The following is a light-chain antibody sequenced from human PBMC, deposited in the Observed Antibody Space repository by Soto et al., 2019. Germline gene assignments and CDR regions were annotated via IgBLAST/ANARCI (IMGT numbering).Light chain of an antibody. CDR1: QGISTY. CDR2: DAS. J-gene: IGKJ5*01. CDR3: QQRGES. V-gene: IGKV3D-11*01. Sequence: LTQSPATLSLSPGESATFSCTASQGISTYIAWYQQKPGHPPRLLMFDASRRATGIPPRFSGGGFGTQFTLTINNLEPDDFAVYYCQQRGESFGPGTRLEIK.